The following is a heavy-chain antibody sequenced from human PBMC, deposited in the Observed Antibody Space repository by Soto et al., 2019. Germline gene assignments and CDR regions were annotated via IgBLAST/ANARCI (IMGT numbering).Heavy chain of an antibody. CDR3: ARYSRYSSSWYNGWFDP. D-gene: IGHD6-13*01. J-gene: IGHJ5*02. CDR1: GGSFSGYY. V-gene: IGHV4-34*01. CDR2: INHSGST. Sequence: SETLSLTCAVYGGSFSGYYWSWIRQPPGKGLEWIGEINHSGSTNYNPSLKSRVTISVDTSKNQFSLKLSSVTAADTAVYYCARYSRYSSSWYNGWFDPWGQGTLVTVSA.